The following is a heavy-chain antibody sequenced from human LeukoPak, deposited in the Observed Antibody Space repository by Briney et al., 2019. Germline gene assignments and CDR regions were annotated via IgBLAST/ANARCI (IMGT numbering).Heavy chain of an antibody. V-gene: IGHV4-39*07. D-gene: IGHD3-22*01. Sequence: SETLSLTCTVSGGSISRSPYYWGWIRQPPGKGLEWIGSVYYSGSTYYNPSLKSRVTISIDTSKNQFSLKLSSVTAADTAVYYCARTYYYDSSGPIDYWGQGTLVTVSS. CDR3: ARTYYYDSSGPIDY. CDR2: VYYSGST. J-gene: IGHJ4*02. CDR1: GGSISRSPYY.